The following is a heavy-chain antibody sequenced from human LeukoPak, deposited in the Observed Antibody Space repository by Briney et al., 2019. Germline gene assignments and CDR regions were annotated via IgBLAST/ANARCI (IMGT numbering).Heavy chain of an antibody. CDR3: ARAPSVGATSYFDY. Sequence: PSETLSLTCTVSGGSISSYYWSWNRQPPGKGLEWIGYIYYSGSTNYNPSLKSRVTISVDTSKNQFSLKLSSVTAADTAVYYCARAPSVGATSYFDYWGQGTLVTVSS. V-gene: IGHV4-59*01. CDR2: IYYSGST. D-gene: IGHD1-26*01. CDR1: GGSISSYY. J-gene: IGHJ4*02.